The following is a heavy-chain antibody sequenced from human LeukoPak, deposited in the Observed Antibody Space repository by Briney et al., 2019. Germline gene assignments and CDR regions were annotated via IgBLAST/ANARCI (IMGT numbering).Heavy chain of an antibody. CDR2: IKQDGSSK. J-gene: IGHJ4*02. Sequence: GSLRLSCVASGFTFSSYWMNWVRQAPGKGLQYVANIKQDGSSKYYVDSMEGRFTISRDNAKNSLYLQMNSLRAEDTAVYYCARVGIQLWLNFWGQGTLVTVSS. CDR1: GFTFSSYW. D-gene: IGHD5-18*01. CDR3: ARVGIQLWLNF. V-gene: IGHV3-7*01.